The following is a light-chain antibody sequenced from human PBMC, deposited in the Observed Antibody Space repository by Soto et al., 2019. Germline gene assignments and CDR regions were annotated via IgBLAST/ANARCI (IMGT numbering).Light chain of an antibody. J-gene: IGKJ1*01. Sequence: LSPGESATLSCRASESVSTYLAWYQQRPGQAPRLLMYDVSKRATDTPARFSGSGSGTDFTLTISSLEPEDFAIYYCQQGTNWPPRTFGPGTKVDIK. V-gene: IGKV3-11*01. CDR3: QQGTNWPPRT. CDR2: DVS. CDR1: ESVSTY.